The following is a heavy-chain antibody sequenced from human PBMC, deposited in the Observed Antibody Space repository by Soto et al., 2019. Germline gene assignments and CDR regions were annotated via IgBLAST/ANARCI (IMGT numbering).Heavy chain of an antibody. J-gene: IGHJ4*02. CDR2: VYYSGAT. Sequence: SETLSLPFTLSGGSLSRGDYYWSLIRQPPGKGLEWIAYVYYSGATNYNPSLKSRLTMSVDTSKTPFSLSLCSVTGWDPAVTQCVRGWAFDYWGQGALVTVYS. CDR3: VRGWAFDY. CDR1: GGSLSRGDYY. V-gene: IGHV4-61*08. D-gene: IGHD3-22*01.